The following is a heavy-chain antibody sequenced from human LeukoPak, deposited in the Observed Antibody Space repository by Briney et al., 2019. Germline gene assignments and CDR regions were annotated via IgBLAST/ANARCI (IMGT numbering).Heavy chain of an antibody. CDR1: GYTFTTYA. CDR3: ARDAASRYGDYKFDY. Sequence: ASVKVSCKASGYTFTTYAMNWVRQAPGQGLEWMGWINTNTGNPTYAQGFTGRFVFSLDTSVSTAYLQISSLKAEDTAVYYCARDAASRYGDYKFDYWGQGTLVTVSS. CDR2: INTNTGNP. J-gene: IGHJ4*02. D-gene: IGHD4-17*01. V-gene: IGHV7-4-1*02.